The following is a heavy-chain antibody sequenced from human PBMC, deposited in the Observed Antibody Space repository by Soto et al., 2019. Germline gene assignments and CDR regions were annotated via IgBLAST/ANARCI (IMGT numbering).Heavy chain of an antibody. J-gene: IGHJ4*02. CDR3: ARARQVRGVIYYFDY. CDR2: IYHSGST. CDR1: GGAIRSGAYS. V-gene: IGHV4-30-2*01. D-gene: IGHD3-10*01. Sequence: SETRSLTCAACGGAIRSGAYSWSWIRHPPGKGLECIVYIYHSGSTYYNPSIKSRVNISVARSKNQFSLKLSSVNAADPAVYYCARARQVRGVIYYFDYWAKGTLLAVSS.